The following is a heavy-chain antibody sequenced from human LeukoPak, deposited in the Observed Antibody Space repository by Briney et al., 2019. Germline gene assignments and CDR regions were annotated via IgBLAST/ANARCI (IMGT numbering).Heavy chain of an antibody. D-gene: IGHD4-17*01. CDR3: AKEGPLYGDPDGPNWFDP. CDR2: IIPIFGTA. Sequence: SVKVSCKASGGTFSSYAISWVRQAPGQGLEWMGGIIPIFGTANYAQKFQGRVTITTDESTSTAYMELSSLRAEDTAVYYCAKEGPLYGDPDGPNWFDPWGQGTLVTVSS. V-gene: IGHV1-69*05. CDR1: GGTFSSYA. J-gene: IGHJ5*02.